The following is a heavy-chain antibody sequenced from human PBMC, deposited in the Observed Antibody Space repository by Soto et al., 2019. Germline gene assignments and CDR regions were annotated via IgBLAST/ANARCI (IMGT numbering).Heavy chain of an antibody. CDR3: ARASCSSTSCYNYYAYGMDV. CDR2: IHAGNGNT. Sequence: GASVKVSCKASGYNFTTYSMHWVRQAPGQRLEWMGWIHAGNGNTEHSQKFQGRVTITRDTSASTAYLELGSLRSEDTAVYYCARASCSSTSCYNYYAYGMDVWGQATAVTVSS. D-gene: IGHD2-2*01. V-gene: IGHV1-3*01. CDR1: GYNFTTYS. J-gene: IGHJ6*02.